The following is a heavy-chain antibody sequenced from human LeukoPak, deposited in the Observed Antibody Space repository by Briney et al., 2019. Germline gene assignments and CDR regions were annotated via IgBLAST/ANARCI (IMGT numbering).Heavy chain of an antibody. CDR1: GGSITRSTDY. CDR3: ARHDRGGLDAFDI. D-gene: IGHD3-16*01. CDR2: INYSGIT. V-gene: IGHV4-39*01. J-gene: IGHJ3*02. Sequence: SETLSLTCTVSGGSITRSTDYWGWIRQPPGKGLEWIGSINYSGITYYNPSLKSRVTRSVDTSKNQFSLNLNSVTAADTAVYYCARHDRGGLDAFDIWGQGTMVTVFS.